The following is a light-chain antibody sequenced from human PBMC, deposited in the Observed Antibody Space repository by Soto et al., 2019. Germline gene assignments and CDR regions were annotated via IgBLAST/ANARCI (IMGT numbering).Light chain of an antibody. J-gene: IGLJ1*01. V-gene: IGLV2-14*03. CDR1: SSDVCGYNY. CDR3: SSYTTSSTYV. CDR2: DVT. Sequence: QSALTQPASVSGSPGQSITISCTGTSSDVCGYNYVSWYQQHPGKAPKLMINDVTNRPSGVSNRFSGSKSGNTASLTISGLQAEDEADYYCSSYTTSSTYVFGPGTKVTVL.